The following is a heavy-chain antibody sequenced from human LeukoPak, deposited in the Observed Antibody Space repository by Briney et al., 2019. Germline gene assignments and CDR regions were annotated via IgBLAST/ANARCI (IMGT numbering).Heavy chain of an antibody. V-gene: IGHV3-53*01. CDR2: IYSGGST. CDR1: GFTVSSNY. Sequence: GGSLRLSCAASGFTVSSNYMSWVRQASGEGLEWVSVIYSGGSTYYADSVKGRFTISRDNSKNTLYLQMNSLRAEDTAVYYCAREDVVVPAAMPDYYYYYGMDVWGQGTTVTVSS. CDR3: AREDVVVPAAMPDYYYYYGMDV. D-gene: IGHD2-2*01. J-gene: IGHJ6*02.